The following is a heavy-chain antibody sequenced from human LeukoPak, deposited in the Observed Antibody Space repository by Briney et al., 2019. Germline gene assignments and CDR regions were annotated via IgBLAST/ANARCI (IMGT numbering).Heavy chain of an antibody. D-gene: IGHD5-12*01. CDR1: GYTFTGYY. Sequence: ASVKVSCKASGYTFTGYYMHWVRQAPGQGLEWMGWINPNSGGTNYAQKFQGRVTMTRDTSISTAYMELSRLRSDDTAVYYCARDRRYSGYDYYYCGQGTLVTVSS. J-gene: IGHJ4*02. CDR3: ARDRRYSGYDYYY. V-gene: IGHV1-2*02. CDR2: INPNSGGT.